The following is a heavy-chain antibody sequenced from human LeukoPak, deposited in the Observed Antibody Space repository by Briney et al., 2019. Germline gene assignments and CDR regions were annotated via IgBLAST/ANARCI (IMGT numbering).Heavy chain of an antibody. CDR1: GGPISSYY. V-gene: IGHV4-59*01. Sequence: SETLSLTCTVSGGPISSYYWSWIRQPPGKGLEWIGYIYYSGSTNYNPSLKSRVTISVDTSKNQFSLKLSSVTAADTAVYCCARDDSSGYYDYWGQGTLVTVSS. J-gene: IGHJ4*02. CDR2: IYYSGST. CDR3: ARDDSSGYYDY. D-gene: IGHD3-22*01.